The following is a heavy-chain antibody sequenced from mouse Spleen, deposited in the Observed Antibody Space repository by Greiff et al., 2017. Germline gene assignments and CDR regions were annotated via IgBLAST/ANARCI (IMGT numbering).Heavy chain of an antibody. J-gene: IGHJ1*03. CDR2: SRNKANDYTT. CDR1: GFTFSDFY. D-gene: IGHD4-1*01. Sequence: DVKLVESGGGLVQSGRSLRLSCATSGFTFSDFYMEWVRQAPGKGLEWIAASRNKANDYTTEYSASVKGRFIVSRDTSQSILYLQMNALRAEDTAIYYCARDAPANWDEGWYFDVWGTGTTVTVSS. CDR3: ARDAPANWDEGWYFDV. V-gene: IGHV7-1*01.